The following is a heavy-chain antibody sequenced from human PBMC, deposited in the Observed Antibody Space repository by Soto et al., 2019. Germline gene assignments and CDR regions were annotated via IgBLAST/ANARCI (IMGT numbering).Heavy chain of an antibody. CDR1: GFTFSSYG. CDR3: AGADSSGWYPFDY. V-gene: IGHV3-33*01. J-gene: IGHJ4*02. CDR2: IWYDGSNK. Sequence: PWGSLRLSCAASGFTFSSYGIHWVRQAPGKGLEWVAVIWYDGSNKYYADSVKGRFTISRDNSKNTLYLQMNSLRAEDTAVYYCAGADSSGWYPFDYWGQGTLVTVS. D-gene: IGHD6-19*01.